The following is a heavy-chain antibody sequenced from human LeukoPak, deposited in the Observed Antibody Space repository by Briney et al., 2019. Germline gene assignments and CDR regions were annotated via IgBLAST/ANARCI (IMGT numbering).Heavy chain of an antibody. V-gene: IGHV3-48*04. CDR3: ARDPDYGDYHY. J-gene: IGHJ4*02. CDR1: GFTFSSYS. Sequence: GGSLGLSCAASGFTFSSYSMNWVRQAPGKGLEWVSYISSSSSTIYYADSVKGRFTISRDNAKNSLYLQMNSLRAEDTAVYYCARDPDYGDYHYWGQGTLVTVSS. CDR2: ISSSSSTI. D-gene: IGHD4-17*01.